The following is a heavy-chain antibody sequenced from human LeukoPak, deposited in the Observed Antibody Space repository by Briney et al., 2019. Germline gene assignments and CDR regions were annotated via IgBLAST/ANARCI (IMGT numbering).Heavy chain of an antibody. D-gene: IGHD5-12*01. CDR1: GFTFSTYS. V-gene: IGHV3-7*03. CDR2: IKQDGSEK. Sequence: GGSLRLSCVASGFTFSTYSMNWVRQAPGKGLEWVANIKQDGSEKYYVDSLKGRFTISRDNAKNSLYLQINSLRADDTAIYYCARDSGRFYIDYWGQGTLVTVSS. J-gene: IGHJ4*02. CDR3: ARDSGRFYIDY.